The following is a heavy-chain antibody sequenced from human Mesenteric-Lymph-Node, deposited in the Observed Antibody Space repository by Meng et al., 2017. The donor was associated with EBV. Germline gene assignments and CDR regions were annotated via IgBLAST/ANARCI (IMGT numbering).Heavy chain of an antibody. D-gene: IGHD4-17*01. CDR1: GFNFSIYA. V-gene: IGHV3-23*04. CDR2: ISHSGDST. CDR3: AREGITVTPFDY. J-gene: IGHJ4*02. Sequence: GQLVESGGGVVPPGGSLSLSCAASGFNFSIYAMNWVRQAPGKGLEWVSAISHSGDSTYYADSVKGRFTISRDSSKNTLHLQMDSLRAEDTAIYYCAREGITVTPFDYWGQGALVTVSS.